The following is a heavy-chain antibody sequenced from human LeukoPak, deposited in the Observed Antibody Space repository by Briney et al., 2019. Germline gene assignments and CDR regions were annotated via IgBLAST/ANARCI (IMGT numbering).Heavy chain of an antibody. CDR2: INAGNGNT. CDR1: GYTFTSYA. CDR3: AGSLYSSGGP. V-gene: IGHV1-3*01. D-gene: IGHD6-19*01. Sequence: GASVKVSCKASGYTFTSYAMHWVRQAPGQRLEWMGWINAGNGNTKYSQKFQGRVTITRDTSASTAYMELSSLRSEDTAVYYCAGSLYSSGGPWGQGTLVTVSS. J-gene: IGHJ5*02.